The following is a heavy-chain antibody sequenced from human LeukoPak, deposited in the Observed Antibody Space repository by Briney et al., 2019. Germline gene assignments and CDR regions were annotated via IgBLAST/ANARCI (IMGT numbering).Heavy chain of an antibody. D-gene: IGHD1-1*01. J-gene: IGHJ4*02. V-gene: IGHV3-23*01. CDR1: GFTFSAHV. CDR3: AKEGYYNFAD. CDR2: INAGGDET. Sequence: PGGSLRLSCAASGFTFSAHVMTWVRQAPGKGLERVSTINAGGDETHYTDSVRGRFTIFRDNSKNTVYLQMNSLRADDTAVYYCAKEGYYNFADWGQGTLVPVSS.